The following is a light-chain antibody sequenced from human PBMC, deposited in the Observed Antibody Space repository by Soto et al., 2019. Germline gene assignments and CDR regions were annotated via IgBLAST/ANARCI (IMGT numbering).Light chain of an antibody. CDR2: SAS. J-gene: IGKJ2*01. CDR3: QQGYNWPLT. Sequence: EIVMTQPPATLSVSPGERATLSCRASQSISTELAWYQQKPGQPPRLLIYSASTRATGVPARFTGSGSGSEFTLTISGLQSEDFAVYYCQQGYNWPLTFGQGTRLEI. V-gene: IGKV3-15*01. CDR1: QSISTE.